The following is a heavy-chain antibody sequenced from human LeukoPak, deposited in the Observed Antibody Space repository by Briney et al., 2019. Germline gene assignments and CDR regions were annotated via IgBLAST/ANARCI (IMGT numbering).Heavy chain of an antibody. D-gene: IGHD1-26*01. CDR1: GDSISSYY. CDR3: ARDDVVGAPDY. J-gene: IGHJ4*02. CDR2: INHSGST. Sequence: PSETLSLTCTVSGDSISSYYWSWIRQPPGKGLEWIGEINHSGSTNYNPSLKSRVTISVDTSKNQFSLKLSSVTAADTAVYYCARDDVVGAPDYWGQGTLVTVSS. V-gene: IGHV4-34*01.